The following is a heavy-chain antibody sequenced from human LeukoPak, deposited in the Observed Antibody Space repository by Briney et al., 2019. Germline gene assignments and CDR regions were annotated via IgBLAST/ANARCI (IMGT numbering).Heavy chain of an antibody. D-gene: IGHD2-2*02. CDR2: MNPNSGNT. Sequence: GASVKVSCKASGYTFTSYDINWVRQATGQGLEWMGWMNPNSGNTGYAQKFQVRVTITRNTSISTAYMELSSLRSEDTAVYYCARRRYTGWFDPWGQGTLVTVSS. CDR3: ARRRYTGWFDP. V-gene: IGHV1-8*03. J-gene: IGHJ5*02. CDR1: GYTFTSYD.